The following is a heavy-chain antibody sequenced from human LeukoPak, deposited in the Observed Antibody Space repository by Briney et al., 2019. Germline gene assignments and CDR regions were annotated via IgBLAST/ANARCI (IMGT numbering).Heavy chain of an antibody. CDR3: ARASDPRTPFYGMDV. CDR2: IIPILGIA. Sequence: SVKVSCKASGGTFSSYAISWVRQAPGQGLEWMGRIIPILGIANYAQKFQGRVTITADKSTSTAYMELSSLRSEDTAVYYCARASDPRTPFYGMDVWGQGTTVTVSS. J-gene: IGHJ6*02. D-gene: IGHD2-15*01. V-gene: IGHV1-69*04. CDR1: GGTFSSYA.